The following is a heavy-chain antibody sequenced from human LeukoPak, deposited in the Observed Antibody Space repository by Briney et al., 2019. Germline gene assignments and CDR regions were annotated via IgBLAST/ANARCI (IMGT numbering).Heavy chain of an antibody. Sequence: SETLSLTCTVSGGSISSGPYYWGWIRQPPGKGLEWIGSMYYSGDTYYKPSLQSRVTISGDPSKNQFSLKLSSVTAADTAVYYWARCRATWPVLLTLFDSWGKGTWSPSP. J-gene: IGHJ4*02. CDR2: MYYSGDT. D-gene: IGHD1-26*01. CDR3: ARCRATWPVLLTLFDS. V-gene: IGHV4-39*01. CDR1: GGSISSGPYY.